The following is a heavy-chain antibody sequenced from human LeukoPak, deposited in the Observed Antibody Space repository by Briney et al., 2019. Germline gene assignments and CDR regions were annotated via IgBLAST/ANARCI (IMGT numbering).Heavy chain of an antibody. J-gene: IGHJ4*02. V-gene: IGHV3-23*01. CDR2: ISGSGSST. Sequence: PGGSLRLSCAASGFTFSSYAMSWVRQAPGKGLEWVSPISGSGSSTYYADSVKGRFTISRDNSKNTLYLQMNSLRAEDMAVYYCAKGVAVASPYYFDYWGQGTLVTVSS. CDR1: GFTFSSYA. D-gene: IGHD6-19*01. CDR3: AKGVAVASPYYFDY.